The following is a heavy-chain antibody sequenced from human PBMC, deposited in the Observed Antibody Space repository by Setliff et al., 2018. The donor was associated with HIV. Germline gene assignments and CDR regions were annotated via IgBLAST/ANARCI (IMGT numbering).Heavy chain of an antibody. CDR1: GASISSYY. D-gene: IGHD3-22*01. J-gene: IGHJ5*02. CDR3: ARGFREYYDSSGYFLSWFDP. Sequence: SETLSLTCTVSGASISSYYWSWIRQPPEKGLEWIGYTYYSGSTNYNPSLKSRVTISVDTSKTQFSLNLSSVTAADTAVYYCARGFREYYDSSGYFLSWFDPWGQGTLVPSPQ. V-gene: IGHV4-59*01. CDR2: TYYSGST.